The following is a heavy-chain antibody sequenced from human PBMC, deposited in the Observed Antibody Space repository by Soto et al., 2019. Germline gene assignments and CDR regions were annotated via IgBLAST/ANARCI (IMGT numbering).Heavy chain of an antibody. CDR2: IWYDGSNK. V-gene: IGHV3-33*01. CDR1: GFTFSSYG. D-gene: IGHD4-17*01. Sequence: PGGSLRLSCAASGFTFSSYGIHWGRQAPGKGLEWVAVIWYDGSNKYYADSVKGRFTISRDNSKNTLYLQMNSLRAEDTAVYYCARDRLDYGVKPSLDYWGQGTLVTVT. CDR3: ARDRLDYGVKPSLDY. J-gene: IGHJ4*02.